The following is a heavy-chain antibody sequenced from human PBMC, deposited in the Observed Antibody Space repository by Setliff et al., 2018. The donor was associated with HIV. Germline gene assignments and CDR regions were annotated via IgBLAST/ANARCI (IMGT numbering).Heavy chain of an antibody. CDR3: ARDYYDSSGYIFFPGLPDY. D-gene: IGHD3-22*01. CDR2: IIPIFGTA. Sequence: SVKVSCKASGGTFSSYAISWVRQAPGQGLEWMGGIIPIFGTANYAQKFQGRVTITTDESTSTAYMELSRLRSDDTAVYYCARDYYDSSGYIFFPGLPDYWGQGTLVTVSS. CDR1: GGTFSSYA. V-gene: IGHV1-69*05. J-gene: IGHJ4*02.